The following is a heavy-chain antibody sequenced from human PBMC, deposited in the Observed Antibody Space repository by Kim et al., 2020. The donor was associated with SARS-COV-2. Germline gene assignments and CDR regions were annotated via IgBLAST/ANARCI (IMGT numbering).Heavy chain of an antibody. CDR1: GYTFTGYY. D-gene: IGHD6-19*01. Sequence: ASVKVSCKASGYTFTGYYMHWVRQAPGQGLEWMGWINPNSGGTNYAQKFQGRVTMTRDTSISTAYMELSRLRSDDTAVYYCARDIGGIAVAGNDAFDIWGQGTMVTVSS. CDR3: ARDIGGIAVAGNDAFDI. CDR2: INPNSGGT. J-gene: IGHJ3*02. V-gene: IGHV1-2*02.